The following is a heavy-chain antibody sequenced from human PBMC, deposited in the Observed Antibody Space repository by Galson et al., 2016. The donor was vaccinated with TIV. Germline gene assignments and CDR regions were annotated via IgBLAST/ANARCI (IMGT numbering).Heavy chain of an antibody. CDR3: ARERRHCGDQCFLRYYFGMDV. D-gene: IGHD2-21*01. J-gene: IGHJ6*02. CDR1: GLTVSDNY. V-gene: IGHV3-66*02. Sequence: SLRLSCAASGLTVSDNYMTWVRRAPGKGLEWVSMIYSGGGTSYADSVRGRFTISRDNSKNTVYLQMNRLRPEDTAVYYCARERRHCGDQCFLRYYFGMDVWGRGTTVTVSS. CDR2: IYSGGGT.